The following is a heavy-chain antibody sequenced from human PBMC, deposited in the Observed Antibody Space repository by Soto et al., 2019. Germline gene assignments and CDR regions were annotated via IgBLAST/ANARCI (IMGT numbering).Heavy chain of an antibody. D-gene: IGHD6-19*01. CDR2: ISSSSSYI. CDR3: ARIGYSSGWYFDS. Sequence: LRLSCAASGFTFSSYSMNWVRQAPGKGLEWVSSISSSSSYIYYADSVKGRFTISRDNAKNSLYLQMNSLRAEDTAVYYCARIGYSSGWYFDSWGQGTPVTVSS. V-gene: IGHV3-21*01. J-gene: IGHJ4*02. CDR1: GFTFSSYS.